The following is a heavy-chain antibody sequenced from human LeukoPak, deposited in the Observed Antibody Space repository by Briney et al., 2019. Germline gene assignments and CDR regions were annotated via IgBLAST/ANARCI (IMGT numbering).Heavy chain of an antibody. Sequence: GGSLRLSCAASGFTFSSYAMHWVRQAPGKGLEWVAVISYDGSNKYYADSVKGRFTISRDNSKNTLYLQMNSLRAEDTAVYYCASPYYYDSSGYYSPAGYWGQGTLVTVSS. CDR2: ISYDGSNK. V-gene: IGHV3-30*04. J-gene: IGHJ4*02. CDR3: ASPYYYDSSGYYSPAGY. D-gene: IGHD3-22*01. CDR1: GFTFSSYA.